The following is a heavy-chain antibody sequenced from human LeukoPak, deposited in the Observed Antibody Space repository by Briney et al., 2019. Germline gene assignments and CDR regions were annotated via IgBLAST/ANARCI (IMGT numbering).Heavy chain of an antibody. Sequence: SETLSLTCTVSGGSISSSSYYWGWIRQPPGKGLEWIGSIYYSGSTYYNPSLKSRVTISVDTSKNQFSLKLSSVTAADTAVYYCARGGTLGSGSYYTPYYYYYMDVWGKGTTVTVSS. CDR2: IYYSGST. J-gene: IGHJ6*03. D-gene: IGHD3-10*01. CDR1: GGSISSSSYY. CDR3: ARGGTLGSGSYYTPYYYYYMDV. V-gene: IGHV4-39*07.